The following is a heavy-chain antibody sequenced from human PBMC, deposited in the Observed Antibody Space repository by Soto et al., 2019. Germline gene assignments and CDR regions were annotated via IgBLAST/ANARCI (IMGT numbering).Heavy chain of an antibody. CDR2: IIPIFGTA. CDR3: ARGGIAARQDYYYGMDV. J-gene: IGHJ6*02. D-gene: IGHD6-6*01. CDR1: GGTFSSYA. Sequence: QVQLVQSGAEVKKPGSSVKVSCKASGGTFSSYAISWVRQAPGQGLEWMGGIIPIFGTANYAQKFQGRVTITADESTSTAYMELSSLRSEDTAVYYGARGGIAARQDYYYGMDVWGQGTTVTVSS. V-gene: IGHV1-69*12.